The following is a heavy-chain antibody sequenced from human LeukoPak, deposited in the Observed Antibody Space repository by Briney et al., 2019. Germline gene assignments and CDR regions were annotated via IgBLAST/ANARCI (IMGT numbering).Heavy chain of an antibody. V-gene: IGHV1-18*01. J-gene: IGHJ4*02. CDR1: GYTFTSYA. D-gene: IGHD6-13*01. Sequence: GASVKVSCKASGYTFTSYAITWVPQAPGQGLEWMGWISAYNGRANYAQNLQDRVTLTIDTSTSTAYMELRSLKSDDTAVYFCARCESGSSWPWELGNNWGQGTPVTVSS. CDR3: ARCESGSSWPWELGNN. CDR2: ISAYNGRA.